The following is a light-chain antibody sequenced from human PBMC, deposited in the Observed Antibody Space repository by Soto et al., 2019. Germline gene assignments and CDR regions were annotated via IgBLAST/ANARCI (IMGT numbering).Light chain of an antibody. J-gene: IGKJ1*01. CDR2: GAS. CDR1: QSVSSSY. Sequence: EIVLTQSPGTLSLSPGERATLSCRASQSVSSSYLAWYQQKPGQAPRLLIYGASSRATGIPDRFSGSGSGTDFTLTISRLEPEDFAVYYCQQYDSSPRGWTFGQGTKVEIK. CDR3: QQYDSSPRGWT. V-gene: IGKV3-20*01.